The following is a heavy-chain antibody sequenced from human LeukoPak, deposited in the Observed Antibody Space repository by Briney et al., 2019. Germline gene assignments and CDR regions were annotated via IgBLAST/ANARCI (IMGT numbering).Heavy chain of an antibody. CDR1: GGSISSSSYY. D-gene: IGHD1-1*01. CDR2: IYYTGST. CDR3: ARHAVEAASRWFDP. V-gene: IGHV4-39*01. Sequence: SETLSLTCTVSGGSISSSSYYWGWIRQPPGKGLEWIGNIYYTGSTYYNPSLKSRVTISVDTSKKQFSLKLSSVTAADTAVYYCARHAVEAASRWFDPWGQGTLVTVSS. J-gene: IGHJ5*02.